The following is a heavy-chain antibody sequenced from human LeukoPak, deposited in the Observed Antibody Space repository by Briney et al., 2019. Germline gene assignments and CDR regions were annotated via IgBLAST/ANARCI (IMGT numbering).Heavy chain of an antibody. V-gene: IGHV3-30-3*01. J-gene: IGHJ4*02. CDR1: GFIFMHYA. CDR2: ISKDGSDK. D-gene: IGHD4-17*01. Sequence: GGSLRLSCAASGFIFMHYAMHWVRQAPGKGLEWLAVISKDGSDKHYADSVKGRFTISRDNSKNTLYLQMNSLRAEDTAIYYCTRNDYGDYYFDYWGQGTLVTVSS. CDR3: TRNDYGDYYFDY.